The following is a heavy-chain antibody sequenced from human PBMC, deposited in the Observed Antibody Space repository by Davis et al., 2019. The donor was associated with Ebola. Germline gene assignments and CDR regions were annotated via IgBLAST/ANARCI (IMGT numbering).Heavy chain of an antibody. D-gene: IGHD6-13*01. Sequence: ASVKVSCKASGYTFTGYHMHWVRQAPGQGLEWMGRMNPHSGGTNYAQKFQGRVTMIRDTSISTAYMELRSLRSDDTATYYCARPLYGNSWFGYVFDIWGQGTMVIVSS. J-gene: IGHJ3*02. CDR2: MNPHSGGT. CDR3: ARPLYGNSWFGYVFDI. V-gene: IGHV1-2*06. CDR1: GYTFTGYH.